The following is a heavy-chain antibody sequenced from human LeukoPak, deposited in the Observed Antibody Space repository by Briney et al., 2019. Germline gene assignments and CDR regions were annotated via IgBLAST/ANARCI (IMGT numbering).Heavy chain of an antibody. D-gene: IGHD6-13*01. CDR3: ARVVAAAGLYFDY. CDR2: ISGSGGST. CDR1: GFTFSSYG. J-gene: IGHJ4*02. Sequence: GGSLRLSCAASGFTFSSYGMSWVRQAPGKGLEWVSAISGSGGSTYYADSVKGRFTISRDNSKNTLYLQMNSLRAEDTAVYYCARVVAAAGLYFDYWGQGTLVTVSS. V-gene: IGHV3-23*01.